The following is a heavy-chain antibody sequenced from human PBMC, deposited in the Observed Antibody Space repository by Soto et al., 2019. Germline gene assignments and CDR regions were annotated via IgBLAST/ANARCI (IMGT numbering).Heavy chain of an antibody. D-gene: IGHD3-22*01. J-gene: IGHJ6*01. Sequence: QVQLVQSGAEVKKPGASVKVSCKASQYKFTNYCVHWVRQAPGQGLEWMGLINPSGGSTNYARRFRVRVTLTRDTSTSTVYMELRSLRSEDTAVYYWPRDLYDADSLPVGATPRGSAKDVWGLAPAVTVSS. V-gene: IGHV1-46*01. CDR3: PRDLYDADSLPVGATPRGSAKDV. CDR1: QYKFTNYC. CDR2: INPSGGST.